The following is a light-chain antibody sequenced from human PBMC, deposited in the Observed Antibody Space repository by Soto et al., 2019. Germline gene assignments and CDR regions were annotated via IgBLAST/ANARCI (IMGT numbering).Light chain of an antibody. CDR2: YVS. CDR3: MQSAHWPRT. Sequence: DVVMTQSPLSLPVTLGQSASISCRSRQSLVFSDGKTHLNWFHQRPGQSPRRLINYVSNRDTGVPDRISGSGSGTDFTLKITRVEAEDVGVYYCMQSAHWPRTFGQGTKVDIK. J-gene: IGKJ1*01. V-gene: IGKV2-30*01. CDR1: QSLVFSDGKTH.